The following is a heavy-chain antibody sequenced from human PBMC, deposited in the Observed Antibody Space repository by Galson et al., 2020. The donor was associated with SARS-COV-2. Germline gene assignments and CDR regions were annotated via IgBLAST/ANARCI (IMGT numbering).Heavy chain of an antibody. CDR3: ASRSNRYCGGDCYLPFDAFDI. V-gene: IGHV4-39*01. CDR1: RGSISSSSCY. CDR2: FYYSGAT. D-gene: IGHD2-21*02. Sequence: SETLSLTCTVSRGSISSSSCYWGWIRQPPGKGLEWIGIFYYSGATYYNPSLKSRVTMSVDTSKNQFSLKLTSVTAADTAVYYCASRSNRYCGGDCYLPFDAFDIWGQGTMITVSS. J-gene: IGHJ3*02.